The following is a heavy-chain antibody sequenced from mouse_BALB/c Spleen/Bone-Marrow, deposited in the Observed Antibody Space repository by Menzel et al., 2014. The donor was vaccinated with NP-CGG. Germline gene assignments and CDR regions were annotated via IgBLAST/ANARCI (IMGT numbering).Heavy chain of an antibody. Sequence: SGAELVKPGASVKLSCTASGFNIKDTYLHWVKQRPEQGLDWIGRIDPAIFTKYDPKFQGKATITADTSSNTAYLHLSSLTSEDTAVYYCASYRYGWYFDVWGAGTTVPVSS. CDR3: ASYRYGWYFDV. V-gene: IGHV14-3*02. D-gene: IGHD2-14*01. CDR2: IDPAIFT. CDR1: GFNIKDTY. J-gene: IGHJ1*01.